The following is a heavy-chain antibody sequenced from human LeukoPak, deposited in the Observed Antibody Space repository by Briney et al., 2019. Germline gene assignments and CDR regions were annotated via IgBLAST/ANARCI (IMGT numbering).Heavy chain of an antibody. D-gene: IGHD3-3*01. CDR1: GYTFTSYG. CDR3: ARGRNYDFWSYYMDV. CDR2: ISAYNGNT. J-gene: IGHJ6*03. V-gene: IGHV1-18*01. Sequence: ASVKVSCKASGYTFTSYGISWVRQAPGQGLEWMGWISAYNGNTNYAQKLQGRVTMTTDTSTSTAYMELRSLRSGDTAVYYCARGRNYDFWSYYMDVWGKGTTVTVCS.